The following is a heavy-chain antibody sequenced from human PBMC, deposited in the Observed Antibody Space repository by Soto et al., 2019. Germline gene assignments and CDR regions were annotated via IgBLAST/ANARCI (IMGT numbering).Heavy chain of an antibody. CDR1: GGSISSGGYY. CDR3: ARASNGGYDIRFDP. J-gene: IGHJ5*02. D-gene: IGHD5-12*01. CDR2: IYYSGST. Sequence: SETLSLTCTVSGGSISSGGYYWSWIRQHPGKGMEWIGYIYYSGSTYYNPSLKSRVTISVDTSKNQFSLKLSSVTAADTAVYYCARASNGGYDIRFDPWGQGTLVTVSS. V-gene: IGHV4-31*03.